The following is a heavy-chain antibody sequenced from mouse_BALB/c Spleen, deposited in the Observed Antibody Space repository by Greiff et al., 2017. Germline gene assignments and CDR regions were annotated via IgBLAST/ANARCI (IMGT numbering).Heavy chain of an antibody. CDR1: GYSITSGYY. D-gene: IGHD1-1*01. J-gene: IGHJ3*01. CDR3: ARVPHYYGSGGFAY. V-gene: IGHV3-6*02. Sequence: VQLKESGPGLVKPSQSLSLTCSVTGYSITSGYYWNWLRQFPGNKLEWMGYISYDGSNNYNPSLKNRISITRDTSKNQFFLKLNSVTTEDTATYYCARVPHYYGSGGFAYWGQGTLVTVSA. CDR2: ISYDGSN.